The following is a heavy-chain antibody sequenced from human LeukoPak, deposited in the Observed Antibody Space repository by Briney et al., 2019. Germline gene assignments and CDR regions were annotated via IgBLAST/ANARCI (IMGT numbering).Heavy chain of an antibody. CDR2: IIPIFGTA. J-gene: IGHJ4*02. CDR3: ARDRGSGYVLDY. V-gene: IGHV1-69*13. CDR1: GGSIMNYA. Sequence: GASVKVSCKTSGGSIMNYAISWVRQAPGQGLEWMGGIIPIFGTANYAQKFQGRVTITADESTSTAYMELSSLRSEDTAVYYCARDRGSGYVLDYWGQGTLVTVSS. D-gene: IGHD5-12*01.